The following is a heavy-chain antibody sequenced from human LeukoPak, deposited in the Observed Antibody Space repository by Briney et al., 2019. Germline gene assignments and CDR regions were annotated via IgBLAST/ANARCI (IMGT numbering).Heavy chain of an antibody. J-gene: IGHJ4*02. CDR1: GGSISSYY. V-gene: IGHV4-4*07. CDR2: IYTSGST. CDR3: ARDRSGSYYFDY. Sequence: RASETLSLTCTASGGSISSYYWSWIRQPAGKGLEWIGRIYTSGSTDYNPSLKSRVTMSVDTSKNQFSLKLSSVTAADTAVYYCARDRSGSYYFDYWGQGTLVTVSS. D-gene: IGHD1-26*01.